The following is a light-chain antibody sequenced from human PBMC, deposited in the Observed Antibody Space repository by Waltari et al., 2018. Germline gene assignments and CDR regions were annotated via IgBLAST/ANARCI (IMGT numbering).Light chain of an antibody. V-gene: IGKV1-17*01. CDR1: QGIRND. CDR3: LQHNTYPFT. J-gene: IGKJ3*01. CDR2: GAS. Sequence: DIVIHKSPSSLSASIGDRVTITCRASQGIRNDLGWFQQKPGKAPRRLIYGASTLQDGVPSRFSGSGSGTDFTLTIVSLQPEDFATYFCLQHNTYPFTFGPGTKVDV.